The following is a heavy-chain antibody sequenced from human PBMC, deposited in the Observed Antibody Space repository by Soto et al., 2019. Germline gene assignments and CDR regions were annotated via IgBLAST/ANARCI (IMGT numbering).Heavy chain of an antibody. CDR1: GGSFSGYY. D-gene: IGHD4-17*01. Sequence: SETLSLTCAVYGGSFSGYYWSWIRQPPGKGLEWIGEINHSGSTNYNPSLKSRVTISVDTSKNQFSLKLSSVTAADTAVYYCARVSAVTIRLDYWGQGTLVTVSS. CDR3: ARVSAVTIRLDY. V-gene: IGHV4-34*01. J-gene: IGHJ4*02. CDR2: INHSGST.